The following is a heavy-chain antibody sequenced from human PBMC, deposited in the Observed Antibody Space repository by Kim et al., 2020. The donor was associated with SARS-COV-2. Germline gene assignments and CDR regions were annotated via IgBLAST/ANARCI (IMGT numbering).Heavy chain of an antibody. Sequence: GGSLRLSCEASGVAFSDSPMHWVRQAPGKGLEWVAHIRRRSERYATAYAASVTGRFTISRDDSENMVYLHMNNLKTEDTAMYYCARQTSSCHDYWGQGTRVTVAS. V-gene: IGHV3-73*01. CDR2: IRRRSERYAT. CDR1: GVAFSDSP. CDR3: ARQTSSCHDY. J-gene: IGHJ4*02. D-gene: IGHD2-15*01.